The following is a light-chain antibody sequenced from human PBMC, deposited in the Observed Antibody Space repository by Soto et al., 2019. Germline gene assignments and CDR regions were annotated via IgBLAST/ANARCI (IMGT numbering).Light chain of an antibody. CDR2: GAS. Sequence: EIVLTQSPGTLSVSPGERATLSCRASQTIKSTSLAWYQQRPGQAPSLLIYGASSRATGIPDKFSGSGSGTDFTLTISRLEPEDSAVYYCQQYGSSPRTFGQGTKVEI. V-gene: IGKV3-20*01. J-gene: IGKJ1*01. CDR3: QQYGSSPRT. CDR1: QTIKSTS.